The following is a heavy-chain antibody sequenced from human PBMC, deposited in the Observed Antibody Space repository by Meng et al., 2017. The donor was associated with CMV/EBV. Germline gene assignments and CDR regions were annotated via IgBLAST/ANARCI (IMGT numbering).Heavy chain of an antibody. D-gene: IGHD3-3*01. J-gene: IGHJ6*02. V-gene: IGHV4-34*01. CDR1: GGSFSGYY. CDR3: ARGFRDTIFGVVIMYGMDV. CDR2: INHSGST. Sequence: SETLSLTCAVYGGSFSGYYWSWIRRPPGKGLEWIGEINHSGSTNYNPSLKSRVTISVDTSKNQFSLKLSSVTAADTAVYYCARGFRDTIFGVVIMYGMDVWGQGTTVTVSS.